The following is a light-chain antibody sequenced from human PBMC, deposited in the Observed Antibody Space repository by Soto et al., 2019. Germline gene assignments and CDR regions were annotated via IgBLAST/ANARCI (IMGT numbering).Light chain of an antibody. Sequence: SVLTQPASVSGSPGQSITISCAGTSSDIGGYNYVSWYQQHPGKAPKVMIYEVSNRPSGVSNRFSGSKSGNTASLTISGLQAEDEADYYCSSYTSSSTLYVFGSGTRVTAL. CDR1: SSDIGGYNY. J-gene: IGLJ1*01. CDR2: EVS. V-gene: IGLV2-14*01. CDR3: SSYTSSSTLYV.